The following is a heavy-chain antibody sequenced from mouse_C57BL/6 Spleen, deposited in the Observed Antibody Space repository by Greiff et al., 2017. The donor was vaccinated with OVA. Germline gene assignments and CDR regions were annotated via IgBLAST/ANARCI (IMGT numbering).Heavy chain of an antibody. CDR1: GFTFSSYG. CDR3: ARRSYDYEGYFDY. D-gene: IGHD2-4*01. V-gene: IGHV5-6*02. J-gene: IGHJ2*01. CDR2: ISSGGSYT. Sequence: EVKLVESGGDLVKPGGSLKLSCAASGFTFSSYGMSWVRQTPDKRLEWVATISSGGSYTYYPDSVKARFTISRDNAKNTLYLQMSSLKSEDTAMYYCARRSYDYEGYFDYWGQGTTLTVSS.